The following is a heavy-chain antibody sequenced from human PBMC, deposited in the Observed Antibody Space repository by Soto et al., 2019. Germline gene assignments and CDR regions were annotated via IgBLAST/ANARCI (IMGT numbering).Heavy chain of an antibody. V-gene: IGHV3-23*01. CDR2: ISGSGGSP. D-gene: IGHD2-2*01. J-gene: IGHJ4*02. CDR1: GFTFSTYT. CDR3: AKARCSTTNCYVPDD. Sequence: GGSLRLSCAASGFTFSTYTMSWVRQAPGKGLEWVSVISGSGGSPSYADSVQGRFTISRDNPKNTLYLQMSSLRVEDTAMYYCAKARCSTTNCYVPDDWGQGTRVTVSS.